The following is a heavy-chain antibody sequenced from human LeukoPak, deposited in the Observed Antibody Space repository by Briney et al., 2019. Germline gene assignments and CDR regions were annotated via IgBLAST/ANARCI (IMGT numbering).Heavy chain of an antibody. V-gene: IGHV4-34*01. CDR2: INHSGST. CDR3: ARGLFHSSGYYYYFDY. Sequence: SETLSLTCAVYGGSFSGYYWSWIRQPPGKGLEWIGEINHSGSTNYNPSLKSRVTISVDTSKNQFSLKLNSVTAADTAVYYCARGLFHSSGYYYYFDYWGQGTLVTVSS. CDR1: GGSFSGYY. J-gene: IGHJ4*02. D-gene: IGHD3-22*01.